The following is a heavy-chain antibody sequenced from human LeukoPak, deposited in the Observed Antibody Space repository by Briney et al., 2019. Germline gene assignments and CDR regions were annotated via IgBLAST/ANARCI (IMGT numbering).Heavy chain of an antibody. V-gene: IGHV5-51*01. CDR1: GYSFTNYW. CDR3: ARTAYSSGWYGGFDT. J-gene: IGHJ3*02. CDR2: IYPGDSDT. D-gene: IGHD6-19*01. Sequence: GESLKISCKGSGYSFTNYWIGWVRQMPGKGLEWMGIIYPGDSDTRYSPSFQGQVTISADKSISTAYLQWSSLKASDTAMYYCARTAYSSGWYGGFDTWGQGTLVTVSS.